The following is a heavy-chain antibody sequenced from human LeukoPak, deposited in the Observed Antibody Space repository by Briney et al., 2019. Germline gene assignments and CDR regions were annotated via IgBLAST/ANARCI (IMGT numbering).Heavy chain of an antibody. V-gene: IGHV4-59*01. CDR2: IYYSGST. J-gene: IGHJ3*02. D-gene: IGHD3-22*01. Sequence: PSETLSLTCTVSGGSISSYYGSWIRQPPGKGLEWIGYIYYSGSTKYNPSLKSRVAISVDTSKNEFSLKLSSVTAADTAVYYCARGHYDSSAPEVAFDIWGQGTMVTVSS. CDR1: GGSISSYY. CDR3: ARGHYDSSAPEVAFDI.